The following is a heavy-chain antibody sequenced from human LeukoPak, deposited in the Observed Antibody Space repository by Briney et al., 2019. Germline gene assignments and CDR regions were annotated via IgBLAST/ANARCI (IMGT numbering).Heavy chain of an antibody. Sequence: PSQTLSLTCTVSGGSISSGGYYWSWIRQHPGKGLEWIGYIYYSGSTYYNPFLKSRVTISVDTSKNQFSLKLSSVTAADTAVYYCARGRYGAQAGGYYYGMDVWGQGTTVTVSS. D-gene: IGHD4-17*01. J-gene: IGHJ6*02. V-gene: IGHV4-31*03. CDR1: GGSISSGGYY. CDR3: ARGRYGAQAGGYYYGMDV. CDR2: IYYSGST.